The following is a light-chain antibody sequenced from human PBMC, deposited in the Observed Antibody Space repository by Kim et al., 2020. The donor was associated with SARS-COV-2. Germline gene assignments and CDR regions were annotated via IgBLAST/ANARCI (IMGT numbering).Light chain of an antibody. V-gene: IGLV2-11*03. CDR2: DVT. CDR1: SSDVGGYNY. J-gene: IGLJ3*02. Sequence: GQSVTISCTGTSSDVGGYNYGSWYQQHPGKAPKLMIYDVTKRPSGVPDRFSGSKSGNTASLTISGLQTEDEADYSCCSYAGSYTWVFGGGTQLTVL. CDR3: CSYAGSYTWV.